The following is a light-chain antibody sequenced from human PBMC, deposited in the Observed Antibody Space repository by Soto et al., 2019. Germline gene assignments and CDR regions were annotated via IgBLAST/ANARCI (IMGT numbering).Light chain of an antibody. CDR3: MQDTHWPPT. J-gene: IGKJ2*01. CDR2: KVS. CDR1: QSLVSSDGNTY. Sequence: DVVMTQSPLSLPVTLGQPASISCRSSQSLVSSDGNTYLNWFQQRPGQSPRRLIYKVSDRDSGVPDRFSGSGSGTDFTVKISRVEAEDVGVSYCMQDTHWPPTFGQGTKLEIK. V-gene: IGKV2-30*01.